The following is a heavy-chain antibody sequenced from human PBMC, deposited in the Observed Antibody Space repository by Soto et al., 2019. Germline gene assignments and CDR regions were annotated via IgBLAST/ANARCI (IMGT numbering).Heavy chain of an antibody. Sequence: EVQLLESGGGLVQPGGSLRLSCAASGFTFSSYAMSWVRQAPGKGLEWVSAISGSGGSTYYADSVKGRFTISRDNSKNTLYLQMNSLRAEDTAVYYCAKDLSYDSSPVGGMDVWGQGTTVTVSS. CDR3: AKDLSYDSSPVGGMDV. V-gene: IGHV3-23*01. CDR2: ISGSGGST. CDR1: GFTFSSYA. D-gene: IGHD3-3*01. J-gene: IGHJ6*02.